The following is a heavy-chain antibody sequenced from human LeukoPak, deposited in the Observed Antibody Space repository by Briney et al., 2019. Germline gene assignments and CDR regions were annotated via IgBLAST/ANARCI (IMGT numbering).Heavy chain of an antibody. V-gene: IGHV4-34*01. CDR1: GGSFSGYY. Sequence: SETLSLTCAVYGGSFSGYYWSWIRQPPGKGLEWIGSIYYSGSTYYNPSLKSRVTISVDTSKNQFSLKLSSVTAADTAVYYCARDGSNGAAAGGFDDWGQGTLVTVSS. D-gene: IGHD6-13*01. CDR3: ARDGSNGAAAGGFDD. CDR2: IYYSGST. J-gene: IGHJ4*02.